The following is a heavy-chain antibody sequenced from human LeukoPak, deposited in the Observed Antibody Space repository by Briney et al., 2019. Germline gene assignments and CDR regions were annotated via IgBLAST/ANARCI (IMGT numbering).Heavy chain of an antibody. V-gene: IGHV3-53*01. Sequence: PGGSLRLSCAASGFTVSTNYMTWVRQAPGKGLKCVSVIYSGGSTYYAYSVKGRFTISRDNSKNTLYLQMDSLRAEDTAVYYCARGGSSGYFAFDIWGQGTMVTVSS. CDR1: GFTVSTNY. J-gene: IGHJ3*02. CDR3: ARGGSSGYFAFDI. CDR2: IYSGGST. D-gene: IGHD3-22*01.